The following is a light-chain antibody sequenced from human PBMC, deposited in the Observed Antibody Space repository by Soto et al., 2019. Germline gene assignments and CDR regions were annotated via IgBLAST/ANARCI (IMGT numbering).Light chain of an antibody. J-gene: IGKJ4*01. Sequence: EIVLTQSPATLSLSPGERATLSCRASQSVSDYIAWYQQKPGQAPRLLIFDTSSRATGVPARFSGSGSGTDFTLNISSLEPEDFAVYYCQQRTNWLTFGGGTKVEIK. CDR1: QSVSDY. CDR3: QQRTNWLT. CDR2: DTS. V-gene: IGKV3-11*01.